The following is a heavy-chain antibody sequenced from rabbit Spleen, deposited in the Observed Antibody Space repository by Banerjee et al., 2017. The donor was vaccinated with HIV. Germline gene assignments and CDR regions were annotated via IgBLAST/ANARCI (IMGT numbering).Heavy chain of an antibody. Sequence: QQLVESGGGLVKPGASLTLTCKASGITLSSSDHMCWVRQAPGKGLEWIACIGAGSSGSTYSATWAKGRFTISKTSSTTVTLQMTSLTAADTATYFCARDTGTSFSTYGMDLWGQGTLVTVS. V-gene: IGHV1S40*01. CDR2: IGAGSSGST. CDR3: ARDTGTSFSTYGMDL. D-gene: IGHD8-1*01. CDR1: GITLSSSDH. J-gene: IGHJ6*01.